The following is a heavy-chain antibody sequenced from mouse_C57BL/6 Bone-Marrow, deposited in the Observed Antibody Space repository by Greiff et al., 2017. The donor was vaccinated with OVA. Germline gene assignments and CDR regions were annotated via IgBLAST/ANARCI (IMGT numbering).Heavy chain of an antibody. CDR3: ARGGVYYYGSSPFDY. D-gene: IGHD1-1*01. Sequence: VKLMESGAELMKPGASVKLSCKATGYTFTGYWIEWVKQRPGHGLEWIGEILPGSGSTNYNEKFKGKATFTADTSSNTAYMQLSSLTTEDSAIYYCARGGVYYYGSSPFDYWGQGTTLTVSS. V-gene: IGHV1-9*01. CDR2: ILPGSGST. CDR1: GYTFTGYW. J-gene: IGHJ2*01.